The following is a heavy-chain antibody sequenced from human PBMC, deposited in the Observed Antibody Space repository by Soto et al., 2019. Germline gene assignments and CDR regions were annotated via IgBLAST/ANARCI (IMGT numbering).Heavy chain of an antibody. Sequence: QVPLVESGGGVVRPGRSLRLSCAAAGFTFSSYGMHWVRQAPGKGLEWVAVISYDGSNKYYADSVTGRVTISRDNAKNTQYRHMNSLRAAETAVYYCAKDLGLELLWCGGDAFGIWGQGTMVPVSS. V-gene: IGHV3-30*18. CDR3: AKDLGLELLWCGGDAFGI. CDR1: GFTFSSYG. J-gene: IGHJ3*02. D-gene: IGHD3-10*01. CDR2: ISYDGSNK.